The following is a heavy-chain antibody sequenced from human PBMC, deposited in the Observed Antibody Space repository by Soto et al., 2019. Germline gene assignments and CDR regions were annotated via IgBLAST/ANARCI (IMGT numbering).Heavy chain of an antibody. CDR3: ARLRRYYYDSSAYYFAGGYYYYGMDV. J-gene: IGHJ6*02. Sequence: PGESLKISCKGSGYSFTSYWISWVRQMPGKGLEWMGRIDPSDSYTNYSPSFQGHVTISADKSISTAYLQWSSLKASDTAMYYCARLRRYYYDSSAYYFAGGYYYYGMDVWGQGTTATVSS. D-gene: IGHD3-22*01. V-gene: IGHV5-10-1*01. CDR1: GYSFTSYW. CDR2: IDPSDSYT.